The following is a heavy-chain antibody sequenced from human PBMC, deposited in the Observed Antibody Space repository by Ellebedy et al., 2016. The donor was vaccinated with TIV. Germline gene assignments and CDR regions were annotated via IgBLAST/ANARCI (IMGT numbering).Heavy chain of an antibody. Sequence: ASVKVSCKASGGTFSSYAISWVRQAPGQGLEWMGGIIPIFGTANYAQKFQGRVTITADESTSTAYMELSSLRSEDTAVYYCARTYYYDSSGYYRGPFDYWGQGTLVTVSS. J-gene: IGHJ4*02. CDR1: GGTFSSYA. CDR2: IIPIFGTA. V-gene: IGHV1-69*13. CDR3: ARTYYYDSSGYYRGPFDY. D-gene: IGHD3-22*01.